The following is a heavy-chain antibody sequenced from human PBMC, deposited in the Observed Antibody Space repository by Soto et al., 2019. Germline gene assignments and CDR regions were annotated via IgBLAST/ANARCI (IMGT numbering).Heavy chain of an antibody. J-gene: IGHJ6*02. CDR1: GFTFSSYA. V-gene: IGHV3-30-3*01. Sequence: HPGGSLRLSCAASGFTFSSYAMHWVRQAPGKGLEWVAVISYDGSNKYYADSVKGRFTISRDNSKNTLYLQMNSLRAEDTAVYYCARDRSNYYDILTGYLLIGRNSYYYGMDVWSQGTTVTVS. CDR3: ARDRSNYYDILTGYLLIGRNSYYYGMDV. D-gene: IGHD3-9*01. CDR2: ISYDGSNK.